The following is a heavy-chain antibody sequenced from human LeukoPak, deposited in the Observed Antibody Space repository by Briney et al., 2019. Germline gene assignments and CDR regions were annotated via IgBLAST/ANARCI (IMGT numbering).Heavy chain of an antibody. Sequence: EGSLRLSCAASGFTFSNYWMRWVRQAPGKGLEWVANIKQDGSEKYYVDSVKGRFSISRDNAKNSLYLQMNSLRAEDTAVYYCARDSRYGAYWGQGTLVTVSS. CDR1: GFTFSNYW. J-gene: IGHJ4*02. CDR3: ARDSRYGAY. CDR2: IKQDGSEK. V-gene: IGHV3-7*01. D-gene: IGHD4-17*01.